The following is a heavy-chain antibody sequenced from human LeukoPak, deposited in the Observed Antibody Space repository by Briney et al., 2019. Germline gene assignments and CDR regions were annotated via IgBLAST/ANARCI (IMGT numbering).Heavy chain of an antibody. V-gene: IGHV4-59*01. CDR3: ARDLNSGRGXXDP. Sequence: PSETLSLTCTVSGGSISSYYWIWIRQPPGKGLEWIGYIYYSGSTNYNPSLKSRVTISVDTSKNQFSLKLSSVTAADTAVYYCARDLNSGRGXXDPXGXGTXVTVSS. CDR1: GGSISSYY. D-gene: IGHD1-26*01. J-gene: IGHJ5*02. CDR2: IYYSGST.